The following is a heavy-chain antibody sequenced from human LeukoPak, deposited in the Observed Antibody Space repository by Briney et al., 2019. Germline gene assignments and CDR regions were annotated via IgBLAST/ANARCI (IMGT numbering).Heavy chain of an antibody. Sequence: PSQTLSLTCAVSGGSISSGGYSWSWIRQPPGKGLEWIGYIYHSGSTYYNPSLKSRVTISVDRSKNQFSLKLSSVTAADTAVYYCARSPGIAAAGTAFDIWGQGTMVTVSS. CDR2: IYHSGST. J-gene: IGHJ3*02. V-gene: IGHV4-30-2*01. D-gene: IGHD6-13*01. CDR3: ARSPGIAAAGTAFDI. CDR1: GGSISSGGYS.